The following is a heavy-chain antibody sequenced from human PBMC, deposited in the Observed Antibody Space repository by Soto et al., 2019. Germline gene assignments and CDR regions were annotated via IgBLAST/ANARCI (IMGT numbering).Heavy chain of an antibody. J-gene: IGHJ6*02. Sequence: GASVKVSCKASGGTFGSYAISWVRQAPGQGLEWMGGIIPIFGTANYAQKFQGRVTITADESTSTAYMELSSLRSEDTAVYYCARAKAAGTRRYYYYGMDVWGQGTTVTVSS. D-gene: IGHD6-13*01. CDR3: ARAKAAGTRRYYYYGMDV. V-gene: IGHV1-69*13. CDR2: IIPIFGTA. CDR1: GGTFGSYA.